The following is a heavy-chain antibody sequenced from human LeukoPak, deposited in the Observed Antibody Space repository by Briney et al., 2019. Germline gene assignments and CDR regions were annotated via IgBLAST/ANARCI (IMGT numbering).Heavy chain of an antibody. V-gene: IGHV3-74*01. J-gene: IGHJ3*02. Sequence: GGSLRLSCAASGFTFSSYWMHWVRQAPGKGLVWVSRINTAGSSTDYADSVKGRFTISRDNAKNTLYLQMNSLRAEDTAVYYCTREGTNAAFDIWGQGTVVIVSS. D-gene: IGHD3-10*01. CDR3: TREGTNAAFDI. CDR1: GFTFSSYW. CDR2: INTAGSST.